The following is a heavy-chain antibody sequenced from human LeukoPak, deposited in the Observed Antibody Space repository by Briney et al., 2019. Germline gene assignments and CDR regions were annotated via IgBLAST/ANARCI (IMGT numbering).Heavy chain of an antibody. V-gene: IGHV1-18*01. J-gene: IGHJ4*02. CDR1: GYTFTSYG. CDR2: VSAYNGNT. CDR3: ARVFPLLQKIDY. Sequence: ASVKVSCKASGYTFTSYGISWGRQAPGQGLEWMGWVSAYNGNTNYAQKLQGRVTMTTDTSTSTAYMELRSLRSDDTAVYYCARVFPLLQKIDYWGQGTLVTVSS.